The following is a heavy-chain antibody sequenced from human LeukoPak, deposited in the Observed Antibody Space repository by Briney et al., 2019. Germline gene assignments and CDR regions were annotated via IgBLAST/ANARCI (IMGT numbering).Heavy chain of an antibody. Sequence: SGPTLVNPTQTLTLTCTFSGFSLSTRGGGVGWIRQPPGKALEWLALIYWNDDKRYSPSLKSRLTITKDTSKNQVVLTMTNMDPVDTATYYCAHRRRLHNFDYWGQGTLVTVSS. V-gene: IGHV2-5*01. CDR1: GFSLSTRGGG. D-gene: IGHD2-15*01. J-gene: IGHJ4*02. CDR3: AHRRRLHNFDY. CDR2: IYWNDDK.